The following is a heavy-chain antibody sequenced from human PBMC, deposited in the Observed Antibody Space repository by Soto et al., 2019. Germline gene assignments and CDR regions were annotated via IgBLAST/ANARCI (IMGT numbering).Heavy chain of an antibody. D-gene: IGHD6-19*01. Sequence: ASVKVSCKSSGYTFTSYGISWVRQAPGQGLEWMGWISAYNGNTNYAQKLQGRVTMTTDTSTSTAYMELRSLRSDDTAVYYCARVRSSGWYQVIDYWGQGTLVTISS. CDR2: ISAYNGNT. V-gene: IGHV1-18*04. CDR3: ARVRSSGWYQVIDY. J-gene: IGHJ4*02. CDR1: GYTFTSYG.